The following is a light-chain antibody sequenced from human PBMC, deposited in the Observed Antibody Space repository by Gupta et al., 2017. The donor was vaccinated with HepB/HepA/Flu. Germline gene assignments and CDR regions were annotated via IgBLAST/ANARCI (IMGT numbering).Light chain of an antibody. CDR2: DVS. J-gene: IGLJ1*01. Sequence: HSALTQPASVSGSPGQSITISCTGTINDIGGYNYVSWYQQHPGKAPKLMIFDVSNRPSGVSNRFSGSKSGNTASLTISGVQPEDEADYYCSSFTTSGTLDYVFGTGTRVTVL. CDR3: SSFTTSGTLDYV. V-gene: IGLV2-14*03. CDR1: INDIGGYNY.